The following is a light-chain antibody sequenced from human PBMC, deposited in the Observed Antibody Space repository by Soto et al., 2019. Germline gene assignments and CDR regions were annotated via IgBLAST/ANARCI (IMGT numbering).Light chain of an antibody. J-gene: IGKJ1*01. V-gene: IGKV1-5*03. Sequence: DIQMTQSPSTLSGSVGDRVTITCRARQTISSWLAWYQQKPGKAPKLLIYKASTLKSGVPSRFSGSGSGTEFTLTISSLQPDDFSTYYCQNYNSYSEAFGQGTKVELQ. CDR1: QTISSW. CDR3: QNYNSYSEA. CDR2: KAS.